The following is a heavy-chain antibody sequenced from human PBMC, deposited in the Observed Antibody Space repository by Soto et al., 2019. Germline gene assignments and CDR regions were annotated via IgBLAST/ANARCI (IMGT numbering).Heavy chain of an antibody. Sequence: SETLSLTCTLSGVSISRSSDYWGWIRQPPGKGLEWIGTIYYSGSTYYNPSLKSRVTISVDTSKNQFSLKLSSVTAADTALYYRARERYNGSGSHSDYWGQGTLVTVSS. CDR1: GVSISRSSDY. V-gene: IGHV4-39*02. D-gene: IGHD3-10*01. CDR2: IYYSGST. CDR3: ARERYNGSGSHSDY. J-gene: IGHJ4*02.